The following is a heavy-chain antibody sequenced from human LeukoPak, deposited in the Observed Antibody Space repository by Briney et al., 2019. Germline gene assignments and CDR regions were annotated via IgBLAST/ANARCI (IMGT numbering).Heavy chain of an antibody. D-gene: IGHD6-19*01. CDR2: ISGSGGST. J-gene: IGHJ4*02. CDR1: GFTFSSYA. V-gene: IGHV3-23*01. Sequence: PGGSLRLSCAASGFTFSSYAMSWVRQAPGKGLEWVSAISGSGGSTYYADSVKGRFTISRDNSKNTLYLQMSSLRAEDTAVYYCAKVDWIAVAGTLDYWGQGTLVTVSS. CDR3: AKVDWIAVAGTLDY.